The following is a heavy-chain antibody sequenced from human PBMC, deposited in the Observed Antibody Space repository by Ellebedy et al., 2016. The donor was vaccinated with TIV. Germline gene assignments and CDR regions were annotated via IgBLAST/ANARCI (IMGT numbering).Heavy chain of an antibody. CDR3: AKWTVGSCRSSSCYFGDY. V-gene: IGHV4-34*01. D-gene: IGHD2-2*01. J-gene: IGHJ4*02. CDR2: INHSENI. Sequence: MPSETLSLTCAVYGGSFSDYYWSWIRQSPGKGLEWIGKINHSENINHNPYLKSRVTISMDTSKNQFSLKLSSVTAADTSVYYCAKWTVGSCRSSSCYFGDYWGQGTLVTVSS. CDR1: GGSFSDYY.